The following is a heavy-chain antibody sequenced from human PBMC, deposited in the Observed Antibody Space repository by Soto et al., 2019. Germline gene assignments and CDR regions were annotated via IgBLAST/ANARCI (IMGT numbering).Heavy chain of an antibody. CDR1: GGSISSGGYY. CDR3: ARDYGSGIYYFDY. D-gene: IGHD3-10*01. V-gene: IGHV4-61*08. Sequence: SETLSLTCAVSGGSISSGGYYWSWIRQPPGKGLEWIGYIYYSGSTNYNPSLKSRVTISVDTSKNQFSLKLSSVTAADTAVYYCARDYGSGIYYFDYWGQGTLVTVSS. CDR2: IYYSGST. J-gene: IGHJ4*02.